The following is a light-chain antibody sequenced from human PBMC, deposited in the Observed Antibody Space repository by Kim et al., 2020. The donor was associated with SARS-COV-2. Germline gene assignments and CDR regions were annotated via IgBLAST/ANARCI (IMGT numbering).Light chain of an antibody. Sequence: EIVMTQSPATLSVSPGERATLSCRASQSVSSNLAWYQQKPGQPPRLLIYGAPTRATGVPARFSGSGSGTEFTLTITTLQSEDFAVYFCQHYNDWLYTFGQGTKLEI. J-gene: IGKJ2*01. CDR3: QHYNDWLYT. CDR1: QSVSSN. CDR2: GAP. V-gene: IGKV3-15*01.